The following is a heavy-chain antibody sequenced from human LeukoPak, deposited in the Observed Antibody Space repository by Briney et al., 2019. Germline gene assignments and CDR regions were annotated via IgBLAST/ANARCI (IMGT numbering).Heavy chain of an antibody. D-gene: IGHD6-19*01. CDR1: GYTFSNYY. Sequence: GASVKVSCKASGYTFSNYYMDWVRQAPGQGLEWMGIINPSGGSTSYAQKFQGRVIMTRDTSTSTVYMELSSLRSEDTAVYYCARGHEQWLVRIWGQGTMVTVSS. CDR2: INPSGGST. J-gene: IGHJ3*02. V-gene: IGHV1-46*01. CDR3: ARGHEQWLVRI.